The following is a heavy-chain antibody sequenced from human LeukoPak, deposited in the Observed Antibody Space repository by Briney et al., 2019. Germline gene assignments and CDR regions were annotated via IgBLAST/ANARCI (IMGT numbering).Heavy chain of an antibody. CDR2: ISGSGGNT. Sequence: PGGSLRLSCAASGFTFSNYAMSWVRQAPGKGLEWVSAISGSGGNTYYADSVKGRFTISRDNSKNTLYLQMNSLRAEDTAVYYCAKDDGGSYYIYYYYMDVWGKGTTVTISS. CDR3: AKDDGGSYYIYYYYMDV. CDR1: GFTFSNYA. D-gene: IGHD3-16*01. V-gene: IGHV3-23*01. J-gene: IGHJ6*03.